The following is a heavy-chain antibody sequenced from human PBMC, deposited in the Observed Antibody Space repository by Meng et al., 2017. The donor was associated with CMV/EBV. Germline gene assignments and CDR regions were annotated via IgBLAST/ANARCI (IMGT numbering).Heavy chain of an antibody. D-gene: IGHD6-13*01. CDR1: GFAVSGNY. J-gene: IGHJ4*02. Sequence: GESLKISCAASGFAVSGNYMSWVRQAPGKGLQWVSVIYSGDSTYYADSVKGRFTISRDNAKNSLYLQMNSLRAEDTALYHCARVAAAGDFDYWGQGTLVTVSS. V-gene: IGHV3-53*01. CDR2: IYSGDST. CDR3: ARVAAAGDFDY.